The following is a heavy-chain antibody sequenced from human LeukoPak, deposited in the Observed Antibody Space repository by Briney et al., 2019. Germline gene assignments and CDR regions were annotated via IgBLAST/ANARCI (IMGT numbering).Heavy chain of an antibody. J-gene: IGHJ4*02. CDR1: GYTFASYD. D-gene: IGHD7-27*01. CDR3: TRGPPNWGYDF. V-gene: IGHV1-8*01. Sequence: ASVKVSCKASGYTFASYDINWVRQAPGQGPGWMGWMSPKSGNTGYAQKFQGRVTMTRDTSINTAYMELSGLISEDTAVYYCTRGPPNWGYDFWGQGTLVTVSS. CDR2: MSPKSGNT.